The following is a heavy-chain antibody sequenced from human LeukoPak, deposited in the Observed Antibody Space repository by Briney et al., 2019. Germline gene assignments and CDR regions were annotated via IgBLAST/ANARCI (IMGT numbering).Heavy chain of an antibody. CDR2: ISGSGGST. D-gene: IGHD1-26*01. Sequence: GGSLRLSCAASGFTFSSYAMSWVRQAPGKGLEWVSAISGSGGSTYYADSVKGRFTISRDNSKNTLYLQMNSLRAEDTAVYYCAKAQERELLPGGFAPLDYWGQGNLVTVSS. CDR1: GFTFSSYA. V-gene: IGHV3-23*01. CDR3: AKAQERELLPGGFAPLDY. J-gene: IGHJ4*02.